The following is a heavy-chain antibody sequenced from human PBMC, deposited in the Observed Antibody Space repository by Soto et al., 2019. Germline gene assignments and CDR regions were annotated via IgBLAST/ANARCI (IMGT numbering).Heavy chain of an antibody. V-gene: IGHV1-18*01. CDR2: ISAYNTNT. J-gene: IGHJ4*02. CDR3: ARDTPPTDY. Sequence: QVQLEQSGAEVKKPGASVKVSCKTSGYTFTSYHISWVRQAPGQGLEWMGWISAYNTNTNYAQKFQGRVTMTTDTLTSPAYMALRSLRSDDTAVYYCARDTPPTDYWGQGTLVTVSS. CDR1: GYTFTSYH.